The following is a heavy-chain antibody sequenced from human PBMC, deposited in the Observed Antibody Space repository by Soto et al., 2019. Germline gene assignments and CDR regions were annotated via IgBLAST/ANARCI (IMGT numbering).Heavy chain of an antibody. D-gene: IGHD6-13*01. CDR3: ARETPSAAAAYYYYGLVV. V-gene: IGHV1-69*01. CDR1: GGTFSRYF. J-gene: IGHJ6*02. CDR2: IIPVFGTA. Sequence: QVQLVQSGAEVKKSGSSVKVSCKVSGGTFSRYFINWVRQAPGQGLEWVGGIIPVFGTASYAEKFQGRVTITADESTSTAYLELSSLRPDDTAVYYCARETPSAAAAYYYYGLVVWGQGTTVTVPS.